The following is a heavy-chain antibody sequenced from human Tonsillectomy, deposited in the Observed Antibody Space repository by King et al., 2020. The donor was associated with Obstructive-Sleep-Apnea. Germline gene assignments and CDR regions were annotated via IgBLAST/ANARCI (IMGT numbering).Heavy chain of an antibody. J-gene: IGHJ6*02. Sequence: HVQLQESGPGLVRPSQILSLKCTVSGGSISTSGYYWSWVRQHPEKGLEWIGYIYHTGSTYYNPSLRGRVSVKVDTPKTQFSMKLKSVSAADTAIYYWWRDRDLGTTDNWNGVRSYFGMDVWGPGITVTVAS. V-gene: IGHV4-31*07. CDR2: IYHTGST. D-gene: IGHD1-20*01. CDR3: WRDRDLGTTDNWNGVRSYFGMDV. CDR1: GGSISTSGYY.